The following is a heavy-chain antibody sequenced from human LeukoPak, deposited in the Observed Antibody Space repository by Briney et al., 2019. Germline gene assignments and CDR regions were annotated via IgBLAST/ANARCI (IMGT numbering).Heavy chain of an antibody. CDR2: ISGTDSTT. Sequence: SGGSLRLSCAASGFAFSAYEMNWVRQAPGKGLEWVSYISGTDSTTYYADSVKGRFTISRDNARNSLYLQMNSLRVEDTALYYCTPLGYHLDSWGQGTLVTVSS. CDR3: TPLGYHLDS. V-gene: IGHV3-48*03. CDR1: GFAFSAYE. J-gene: IGHJ4*02. D-gene: IGHD3-22*01.